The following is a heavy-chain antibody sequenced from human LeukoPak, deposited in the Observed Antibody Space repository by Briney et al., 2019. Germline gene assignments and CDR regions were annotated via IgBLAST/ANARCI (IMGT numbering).Heavy chain of an antibody. CDR2: IYSGGST. V-gene: IGHV3-53*01. CDR3: ASTIAVAGPEYFQH. CDR1: GFTVSSNY. J-gene: IGHJ1*01. D-gene: IGHD6-19*01. Sequence: GGSMRLSCAASGFTVSSNYMSWVRQAPGKGLEWVSVIYSGGSTYYADSVKGRFTISRDNSKNTLYLQMNSLRAEDTAVYYCASTIAVAGPEYFQHWGQGTLVTVSS.